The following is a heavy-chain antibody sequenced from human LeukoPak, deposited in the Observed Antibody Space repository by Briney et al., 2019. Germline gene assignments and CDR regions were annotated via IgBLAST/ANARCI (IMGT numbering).Heavy chain of an antibody. V-gene: IGHV3-74*01. CDR3: ARVVYSSSWYFDY. Sequence: GGSLRLSCAASGLTFSSYWMHWVRQAPGQGLVWVSRINTDGSSTTYADSVKGRFTISRDNAKNTLYLQMNSLRAEDTAVYYCARVVYSSSWYFDYWGQGTLVTVSS. CDR1: GLTFSSYW. CDR2: INTDGSST. D-gene: IGHD6-13*01. J-gene: IGHJ4*02.